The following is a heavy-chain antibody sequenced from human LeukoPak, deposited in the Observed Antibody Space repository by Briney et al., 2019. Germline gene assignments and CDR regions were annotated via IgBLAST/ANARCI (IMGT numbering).Heavy chain of an antibody. CDR2: INHSGST. D-gene: IGHD5-12*01. CDR1: GGSFSGYY. V-gene: IGHV4-34*01. J-gene: IGHJ6*03. Sequence: SETLSLTCAVYGGSFSGYYWSWIRQPPGKGLEWIGEINHSGSTNYNPSLKSRVTISVDTSKNQFSLKLSSVTAADTAVYYCAGYSGYDYGGYYYYYMDVWGKGTTVTVSS. CDR3: AGYSGYDYGGYYYYYMDV.